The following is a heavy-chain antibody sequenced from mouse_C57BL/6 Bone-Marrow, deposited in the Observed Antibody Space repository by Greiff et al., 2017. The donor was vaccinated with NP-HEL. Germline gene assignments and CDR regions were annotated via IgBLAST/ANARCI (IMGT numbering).Heavy chain of an antibody. V-gene: IGHV1-61*01. J-gene: IGHJ2*01. Sequence: VQLQQPGAELVRPGSSVKLSCKASGYTFTSYWMDWVKQRPGQGLEWIGNIYPSDSETHYNQKFKDKATLTVDKSSSTAYMQLSSLTSEDSAVYYCAVDSSGYCDYWGQGTTLTGSS. CDR2: IYPSDSET. D-gene: IGHD3-2*02. CDR3: AVDSSGYCDY. CDR1: GYTFTSYW.